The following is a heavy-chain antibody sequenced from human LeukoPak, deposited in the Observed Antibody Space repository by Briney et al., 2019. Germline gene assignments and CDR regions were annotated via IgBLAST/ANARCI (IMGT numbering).Heavy chain of an antibody. CDR2: ISYDGSNK. CDR3: AKDGRMVDTAPLDY. Sequence: PGRSLRLSCAASGFTFSSYGMQWVRQAPGKGLEWVAVISYDGSNKYYADSVKGRFTISRDNSKNTLYLQMNSLRAEDTAVYYCAKDGRMVDTAPLDYWGQGTLVTVSS. CDR1: GFTFSSYG. J-gene: IGHJ4*02. D-gene: IGHD2-21*02. V-gene: IGHV3-30*18.